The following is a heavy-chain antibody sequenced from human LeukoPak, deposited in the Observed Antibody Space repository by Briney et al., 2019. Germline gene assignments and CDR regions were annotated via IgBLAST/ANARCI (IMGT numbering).Heavy chain of an antibody. V-gene: IGHV3-74*01. Sequence: GGSLRHSCAASGFTFSRYWMYWVRQAPGKGLVWVSRISSDGSSTSYADSVKGRFTISRDNAKNTLYLQMNSLRAEDTAVYYCASGMAGYFDLWGQGTLVTVSS. J-gene: IGHJ4*02. D-gene: IGHD5-24*01. CDR1: GFTFSRYW. CDR3: ASGMAGYFDL. CDR2: ISSDGSST.